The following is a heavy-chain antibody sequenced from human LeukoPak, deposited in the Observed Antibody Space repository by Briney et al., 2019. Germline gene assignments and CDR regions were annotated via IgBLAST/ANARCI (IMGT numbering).Heavy chain of an antibody. CDR1: GFTLSTFW. CDR3: VRDWGYDSSGYWQKYFDT. Sequence: PRGPLRLSCATSGFTLSTFWMLWLRHAPGKGLVGVSRTNHDRSSTNYADSVKGRFTISRDNAKNTLYLQMNSLRAEDTAVYYCVRDWGYDSSGYWQKYFDTWGQGTLVTVSS. CDR2: TNHDRSST. J-gene: IGHJ4*02. D-gene: IGHD3-22*01. V-gene: IGHV3-74*01.